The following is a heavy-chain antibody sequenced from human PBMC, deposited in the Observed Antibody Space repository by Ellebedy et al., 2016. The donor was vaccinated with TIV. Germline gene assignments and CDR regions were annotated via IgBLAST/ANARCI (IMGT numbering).Heavy chain of an antibody. CDR2: ISGSGGST. D-gene: IGHD3-16*01. CDR1: GFTFSSYA. CDR3: AVHLGIFDY. V-gene: IGHV3-23*01. Sequence: GGSLRLXXAASGFTFSSYAMSWVRQAPGKGLEWVSAISGSGGSTYYADSVKGRFTISRDNSKNTLYLQMNSLRAEDTAVYYCAVHLGIFDYWGQGTLVTVSS. J-gene: IGHJ4*02.